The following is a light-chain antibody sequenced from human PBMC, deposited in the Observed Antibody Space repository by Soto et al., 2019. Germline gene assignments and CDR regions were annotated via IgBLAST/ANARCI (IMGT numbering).Light chain of an antibody. CDR3: HQYDS. Sequence: EIVLPQSPGILFLSPGESATLSCRASQSISSSYLAWYQQKPGQAPRHLIFGATSRAPGIPDRCSGSASGTDFTLTIIRLQPEDYAMYYCHQYDSFSQGTKLEIK. V-gene: IGKV3-20*01. CDR2: GAT. CDR1: QSISSSY. J-gene: IGKJ2*03.